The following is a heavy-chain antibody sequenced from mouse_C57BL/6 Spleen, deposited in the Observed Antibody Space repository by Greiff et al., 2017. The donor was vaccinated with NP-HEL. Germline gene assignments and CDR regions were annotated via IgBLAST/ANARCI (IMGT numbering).Heavy chain of an antibody. J-gene: IGHJ4*01. D-gene: IGHD1-1*01. CDR1: GFTFTDYY. V-gene: IGHV7-3*01. Sequence: DVHLVESGGGLVQPGGSLSLSCAASGFTFTDYYMSWVRQPPGKALEWLGFIRNKANGYTTEYSASVKGRFTISRDNSQSILYLQMNALRAEDSATYYCASLIETGYYAMDYWGQGTSVTVSS. CDR2: IRNKANGYTT. CDR3: ASLIETGYYAMDY.